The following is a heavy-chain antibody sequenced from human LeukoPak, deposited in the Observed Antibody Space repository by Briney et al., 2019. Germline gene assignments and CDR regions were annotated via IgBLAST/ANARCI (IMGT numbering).Heavy chain of an antibody. CDR3: ARYSRNGVDEIGF. J-gene: IGHJ4*02. Sequence: PSETLSLTCAVSGYSISSGYYWGWIRQPPGRGLELIGTIYHGGSTYYNPSLTSRVTISVDTSKNQLSLKLTSVTAADTAVYYCARYSRNGVDEIGFWGQGTLVIVSS. D-gene: IGHD5-12*01. V-gene: IGHV4-38-2*01. CDR1: GYSISSGYY. CDR2: IYHGGST.